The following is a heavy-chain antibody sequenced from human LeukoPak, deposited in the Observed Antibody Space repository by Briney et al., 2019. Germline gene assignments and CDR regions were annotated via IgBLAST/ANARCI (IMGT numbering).Heavy chain of an antibody. J-gene: IGHJ5*02. CDR2: ISSSSSYI. CDR3: ARESSGYYTGHDWLDP. V-gene: IGHV3-21*01. D-gene: IGHD3-22*01. CDR1: GGSISSYY. Sequence: PSETLSLTCTVSGGSISSYYWSWIRQAPGKGLEWVSSISSSSSYIYYADSVKGRFTISRDNAKNSLYLQMNSLRAEDTAVYYCARESSGYYTGHDWLDPWGQGTLVTVSS.